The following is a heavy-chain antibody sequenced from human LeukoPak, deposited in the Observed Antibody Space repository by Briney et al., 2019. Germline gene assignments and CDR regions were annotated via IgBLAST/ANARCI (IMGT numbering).Heavy chain of an antibody. Sequence: SETLSLTCAVYGGSFSGYYWSWIRQPPGKGLEWIGEINHSGSTNYNPPLKSRVTISVDTSKNQFSLKLSSVTAADTAVYYCARVDVTLFDYWGQGTLVTVSS. J-gene: IGHJ4*02. CDR1: GGSFSGYY. V-gene: IGHV4-34*01. D-gene: IGHD2-21*02. CDR2: INHSGST. CDR3: ARVDVTLFDY.